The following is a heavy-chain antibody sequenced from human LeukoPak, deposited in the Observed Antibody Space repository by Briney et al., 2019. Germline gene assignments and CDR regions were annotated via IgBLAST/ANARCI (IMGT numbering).Heavy chain of an antibody. CDR1: GFTFSSYA. D-gene: IGHD3-16*02. J-gene: IGHJ4*02. V-gene: IGHV3-23*01. Sequence: GGSLRLSCAASGFTFSSYAMSWVRQAPGKGLEWVSSISGSGETTYYADSVKGQFTISRDNSKNTLYLQMNSLRAEDTAVYYCAKGSRMITFGGVIVDYWGQGTLVTVSS. CDR2: ISGSGETT. CDR3: AKGSRMITFGGVIVDY.